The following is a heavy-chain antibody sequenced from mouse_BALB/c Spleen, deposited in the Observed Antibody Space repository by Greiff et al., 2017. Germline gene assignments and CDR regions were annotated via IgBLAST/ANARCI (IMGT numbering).Heavy chain of an antibody. CDR3: ARTLGSSWFAY. D-gene: IGHD3-1*01. J-gene: IGHJ3*01. CDR1: GFTFSSYA. V-gene: IGHV5-9-4*01. CDR2: ISSGGSYT. Sequence: EVKLMESGGGLVKPGGSLKLSCAASGFTFSSYAMSWVRQSPEKRLEWVAEISSGGSYTYYPDTVTGRFTISRDNAKNTLYLEMSSLRSEDTAMYYCARTLGSSWFAYWGQGTLVTVSA.